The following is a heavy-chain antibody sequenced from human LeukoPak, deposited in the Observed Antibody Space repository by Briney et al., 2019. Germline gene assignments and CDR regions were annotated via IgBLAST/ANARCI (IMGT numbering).Heavy chain of an antibody. D-gene: IGHD3-22*01. CDR2: IIDSGGT. CDR1: GGPFSNYY. V-gene: IGHV4-34*12. Sequence: SETLSLTSAVYGGPFSNYYWSWIRQPPGRGLEWMGEIIDSGGTTYNPSITRRVTLSIDNSQSQFSLRLSSVTAADTAVYYCARLDYTLNPGGSGYYFVHWGQGTLVTVSS. CDR3: ARLDYTLNPGGSGYYFVH. J-gene: IGHJ4*02.